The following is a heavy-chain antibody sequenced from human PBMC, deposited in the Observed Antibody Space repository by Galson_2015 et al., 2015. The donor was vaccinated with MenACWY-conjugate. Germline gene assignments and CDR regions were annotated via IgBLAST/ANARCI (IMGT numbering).Heavy chain of an antibody. CDR3: AKDHQPGYMYGLEMDV. V-gene: IGHV3-30*02. CDR1: GFPFSEYG. J-gene: IGHJ6*04. Sequence: SLRLSCAASGFPFSEYGMHWVRQAPGKGLEWVAFTRYDGKTRDYADSVKGRFSISRDNSKNTLYLQMNSLRAEDTAVFYCAKDHQPGYMYGLEMDVWGKGTTVTVSS. D-gene: IGHD5-18*01. CDR2: TRYDGKTR.